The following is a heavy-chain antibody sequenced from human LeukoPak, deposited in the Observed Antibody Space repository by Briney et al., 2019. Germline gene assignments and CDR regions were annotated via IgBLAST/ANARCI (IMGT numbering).Heavy chain of an antibody. CDR1: GFTFSNAW. D-gene: IGHD4-11*01. CDR3: TTEIDYNHYYYYMDV. J-gene: IGHJ6*03. CDR2: IKSKTDGGTT. Sequence: GGSLRLSCAASGFTFSNAWMSRVRQAPGEGLEWVGRIKSKTDGGTTDYAAPVKGRFTISRDDSKNTLYLQMNSLKTEDTAVYYCTTEIDYNHYYYYMDVWGKGTTVTVSS. V-gene: IGHV3-15*01.